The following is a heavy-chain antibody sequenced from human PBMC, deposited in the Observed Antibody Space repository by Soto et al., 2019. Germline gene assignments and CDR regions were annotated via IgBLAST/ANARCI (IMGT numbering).Heavy chain of an antibody. Sequence: QVLLVDSGGGVVQPGRSLRLSCAASRFTFSSYAMNWVRQAPGKGLEWVALISYDGSNKYYADSVRGRFTISRDSSTNTLFLQMNSLRAADTAVYYCGRCTSTSCHLGSDYWGQGTLVTVSS. CDR2: ISYDGSNK. J-gene: IGHJ4*02. V-gene: IGHV3-30-3*01. D-gene: IGHD2-2*01. CDR1: RFTFSSYA. CDR3: GRCTSTSCHLGSDY.